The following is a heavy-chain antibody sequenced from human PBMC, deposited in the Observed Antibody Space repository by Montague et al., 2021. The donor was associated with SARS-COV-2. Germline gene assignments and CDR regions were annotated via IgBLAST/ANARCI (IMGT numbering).Heavy chain of an antibody. Sequence: SLRLSCAASGFIFSSYEMTWVRQAPGKGLEWISYISSSGGGSTKXYTXSVKGRFTISRDNAKNSLYLQMNRLRVEDTAIYYCARDRDWDDWCGMDVWGQGTTVTVSS. D-gene: IGHD2-21*01. CDR2: ISSSGGGSTK. J-gene: IGHJ6*02. V-gene: IGHV3-48*03. CDR1: GFIFSSYE. CDR3: ARDRDWDDWCGMDV.